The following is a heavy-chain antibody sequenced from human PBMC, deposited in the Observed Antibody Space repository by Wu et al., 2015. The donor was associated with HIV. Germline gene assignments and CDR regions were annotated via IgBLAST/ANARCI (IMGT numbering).Heavy chain of an antibody. CDR1: GGSFSGYY. V-gene: IGHV4-34*01. J-gene: IGHJ2*01. D-gene: IGHD6-6*01. Sequence: AGLLKPSETLSLTCAVYGGSFSGYYWTWIRQSPGKGLEWIGETNQNGNTNYIPSLKSRVTVSVDTSKNQFSLNLTSVTAADTAVYYCARGLGSSSSVRYFDLWGRGTLVTVSS. CDR2: TNQNGNT. CDR3: ARGLGSSSSVRYFDL.